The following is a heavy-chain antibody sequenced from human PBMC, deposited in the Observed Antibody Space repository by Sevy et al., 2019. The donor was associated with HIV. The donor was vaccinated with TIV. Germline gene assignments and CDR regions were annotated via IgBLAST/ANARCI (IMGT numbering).Heavy chain of an antibody. CDR3: ATGPRYYGSGSYSPLDGMDV. J-gene: IGHJ6*02. D-gene: IGHD3-10*01. V-gene: IGHV1-24*01. CDR1: GYTLTELS. Sequence: ASVKVSCKVSGYTLTELSMHWVRQAPGKGLEWMGGFDPEDGETIYAQKFQGRVTMTEDTSTDTAYMELSSLRSEDTAVYYCATGPRYYGSGSYSPLDGMDVWGQGTTVTVSS. CDR2: FDPEDGET.